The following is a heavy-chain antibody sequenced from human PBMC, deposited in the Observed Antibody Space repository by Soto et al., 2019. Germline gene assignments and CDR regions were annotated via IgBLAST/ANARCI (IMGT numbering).Heavy chain of an antibody. CDR3: AKDNGYDYYDSSGLDF. J-gene: IGHJ4*02. CDR1: GFTFSSFA. CDR2: ISGGGGGT. D-gene: IGHD3-22*01. Sequence: PGGSLRLSCAVSGFTFSSFAMSWVRQAPGKGLEWVSAISGGGGGTYYADSVKGRFSISRDNSKNTVYLQINSLRAEDTAFYYCAKDNGYDYYDSSGLDFWGQGTRVTVSS. V-gene: IGHV3-23*01.